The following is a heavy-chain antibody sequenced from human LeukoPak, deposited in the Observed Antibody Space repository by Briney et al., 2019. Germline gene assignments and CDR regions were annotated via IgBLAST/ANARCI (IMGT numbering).Heavy chain of an antibody. Sequence: GGSLRLPCAASGFTFSSYWMHWVRQAPGKGLVWVSRINSDGSSTSYADSVKGRFTISRDNAKNTLYLQMNSLRAEDTAVYYCASFTLGYATIDWGQGTLVTVSS. J-gene: IGHJ4*02. D-gene: IGHD5-12*01. CDR1: GFTFSSYW. V-gene: IGHV3-74*01. CDR2: INSDGSST. CDR3: ASFTLGYATID.